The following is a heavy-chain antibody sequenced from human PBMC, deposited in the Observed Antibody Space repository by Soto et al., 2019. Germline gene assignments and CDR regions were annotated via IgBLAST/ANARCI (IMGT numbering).Heavy chain of an antibody. D-gene: IGHD3-3*01. CDR1: GGSISSGDYH. V-gene: IGHV4-30-4*08. CDR2: VYYTGNT. CDR3: ARSDFWSGYYTDY. Sequence: QVQLQESGPGLVKPSQTLSLTCTVSGGSISSGDYHWSWIRQPPGKGLEWIGFVYYTGNTYYNPSLKSRVTISVDTSKHQFSLNLTSVTAADTAVYYCARSDFWSGYYTDYWGQGTLVTVSS. J-gene: IGHJ4*02.